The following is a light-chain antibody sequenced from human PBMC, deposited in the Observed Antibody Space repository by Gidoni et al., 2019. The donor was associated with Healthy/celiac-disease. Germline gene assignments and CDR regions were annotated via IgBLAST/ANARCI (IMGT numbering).Light chain of an antibody. J-gene: IGKJ3*01. CDR2: DAS. CDR3: RQYDQQPPGT. Sequence: DIQMTQSPSSLSASVGDRVTITYQASQDISNYLNWYQQKPGKAPKLLIYDASNLETGVPSRLSRGGSGRDFTITISSMQHEDDATYYCRQYDQQPPGTFGHGTKVDIK. CDR1: QDISNY. V-gene: IGKV1-33*01.